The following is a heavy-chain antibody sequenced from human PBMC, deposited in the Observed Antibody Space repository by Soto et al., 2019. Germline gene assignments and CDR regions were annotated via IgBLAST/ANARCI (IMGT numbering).Heavy chain of an antibody. CDR3: ARDVDYYDSSGYWGGYFDY. J-gene: IGHJ4*02. Sequence: QVQLVQSGAEVKKPGSSVKVSCKASGGTFSSYTISWVRQAPGQGLEWMGRIIPILGIANYAQKFQGRVTITAEKTTSTAYMELSSLRSEDTAVYYCARDVDYYDSSGYWGGYFDYWGQGTLVTVSS. V-gene: IGHV1-69*08. CDR2: IIPILGIA. CDR1: GGTFSSYT. D-gene: IGHD3-22*01.